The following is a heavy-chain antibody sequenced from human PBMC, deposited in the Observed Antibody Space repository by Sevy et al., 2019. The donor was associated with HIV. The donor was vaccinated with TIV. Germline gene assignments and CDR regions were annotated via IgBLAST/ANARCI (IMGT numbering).Heavy chain of an antibody. V-gene: IGHV3-33*01. CDR1: GFTFSTYG. CDR2: MCFDGSNT. CDR3: ARDLEFYDYGDYGAAFMPDY. Sequence: GGSLRISCAASGFTFSTYGMHWVRQAPGKGLEWVAVMCFDGSNTYYADSVKGRFTISRDIAKNTLHLQMNSLRAEDTAVYYCARDLEFYDYGDYGAAFMPDYRGQGTLVTVSS. J-gene: IGHJ4*02. D-gene: IGHD4-17*01.